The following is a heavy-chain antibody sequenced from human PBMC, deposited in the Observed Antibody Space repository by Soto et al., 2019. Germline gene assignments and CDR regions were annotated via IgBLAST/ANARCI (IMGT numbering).Heavy chain of an antibody. D-gene: IGHD4-4*01. Sequence: SETLSLTCTVSGGSISSYYWSWIRQPPGKGLEWIGYIYYSGSTNYSPSLKSRVTISVDTSKNQFSLKLSSVTAADTAVYYCARDPLQYYFDYWGQGTLVTVSS. V-gene: IGHV4-59*01. J-gene: IGHJ4*02. CDR2: IYYSGST. CDR1: GGSISSYY. CDR3: ARDPLQYYFDY.